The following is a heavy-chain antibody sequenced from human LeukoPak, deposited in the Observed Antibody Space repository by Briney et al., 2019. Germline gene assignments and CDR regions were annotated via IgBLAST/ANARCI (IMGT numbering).Heavy chain of an antibody. CDR3: AKDISVGSSYQGWYFDL. D-gene: IGHD3-3*01. V-gene: IGHV3-9*01. Sequence: GGTLRLSCAASGFTFDDYAMHWVRQAPGKGLEGVSGISWNSGSIGYADSVKGRFTISRDNAKNSLYLQMNSLRTDDTALYYCAKDISVGSSYQGWYFDLGGRGTLVTVS. CDR1: GFTFDDYA. CDR2: ISWNSGSI. J-gene: IGHJ2*01.